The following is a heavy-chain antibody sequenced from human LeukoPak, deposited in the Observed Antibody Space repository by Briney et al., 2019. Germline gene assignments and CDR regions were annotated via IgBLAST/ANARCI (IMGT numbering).Heavy chain of an antibody. CDR1: GFTFSSYA. CDR3: ATSHCNAGSCNWFDP. CDR2: ISGSGGST. D-gene: IGHD2-15*01. J-gene: IGHJ5*02. V-gene: IGHV3-23*01. Sequence: GGSLRLSCAASGFTFSSYAMSWVRQTPGKGLEWVSAISGSGGSTYYADSVKGRFTISRDDMKRTVYLQMDSPRTEDTAVYYCATSHCNAGSCNWFDPWGQGTLVTVSP.